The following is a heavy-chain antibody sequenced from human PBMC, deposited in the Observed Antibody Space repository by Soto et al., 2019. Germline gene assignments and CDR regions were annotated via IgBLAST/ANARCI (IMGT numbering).Heavy chain of an antibody. CDR1: GGSFSGYY. Sequence: SETLSLTCAVYGGSFSGYYWSWIRQPPGKGLEWIGEINHSGSTNYNPSLKSRVTISVDTSRNQFSLKLSSVTAADTAVYYCARNRGSRRTSDYWGQGTLVTVSS. D-gene: IGHD5-12*01. CDR2: INHSGST. J-gene: IGHJ4*02. V-gene: IGHV4-34*01. CDR3: ARNRGSRRTSDY.